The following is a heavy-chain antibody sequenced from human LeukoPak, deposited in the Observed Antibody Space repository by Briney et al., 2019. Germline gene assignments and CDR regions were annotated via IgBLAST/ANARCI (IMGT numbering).Heavy chain of an antibody. V-gene: IGHV3-23*01. Sequence: GGSLRLSCAVSGLIFSSDAMSWVRQAPGKGLEWVSAISGSGTSTYYADSVKGRFIISRDNSKNTLYLQMNSLRADDTAIYYCSRFCNGGSCYGDYWGQGTLVTVSS. CDR2: ISGSGTST. CDR3: SRFCNGGSCYGDY. J-gene: IGHJ4*02. CDR1: GLIFSSDA. D-gene: IGHD2-15*01.